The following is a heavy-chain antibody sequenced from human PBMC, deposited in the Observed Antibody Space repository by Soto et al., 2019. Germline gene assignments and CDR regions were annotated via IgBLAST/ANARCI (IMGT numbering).Heavy chain of an antibody. CDR1: GFTFSSYD. V-gene: IGHV3-13*04. J-gene: IGHJ4*02. CDR2: IGVAGDT. CDR3: ARGRGSSGYYSFDY. Sequence: EVQLVESGGGLVQPGGSLRLSCSTSGFTFSSYDMHWVRQTTGKGLEWVSTIGVAGDTYYPGSVKGRFTISREDAKDSLYLQMNSLRAGDTAVYYCARGRGSSGYYSFDYWGQGTLVTVSS. D-gene: IGHD3-22*01.